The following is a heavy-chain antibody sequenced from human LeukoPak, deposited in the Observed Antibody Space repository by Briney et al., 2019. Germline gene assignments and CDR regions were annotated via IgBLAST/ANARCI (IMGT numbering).Heavy chain of an antibody. CDR2: ISDYP. CDR3: AKGSDTSRPYYFDN. D-gene: IGHD2-2*01. CDR1: GFSFNTFA. Sequence: GGSLRLSCVASGFSFNTFALTWVRQAPGKGLEWVSTISDYPHYADSVRGRFTISRDNSKNTLYLQMSSLRAEDTAIYYCAKGSDTSRPYYFDNWGQGTLVTVSS. J-gene: IGHJ4*02. V-gene: IGHV3-23*05.